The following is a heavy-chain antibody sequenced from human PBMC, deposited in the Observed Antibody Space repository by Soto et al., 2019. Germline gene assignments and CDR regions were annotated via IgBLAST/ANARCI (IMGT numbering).Heavy chain of an antibody. CDR1: RFIFSSYW. CDR3: ARDRGWYATDS. J-gene: IGHJ4*02. Sequence: GGSLRLSCAVSRFIFSSYWMSWVRQAPGKGLEWVANIKQDGSERYYVDSVKGRFTISRDNAKNSLYLQMNSLRAEDTAVYYCARDRGWYATDSWGQGTLVTVSS. D-gene: IGHD6-19*01. CDR2: IKQDGSER. V-gene: IGHV3-7*01.